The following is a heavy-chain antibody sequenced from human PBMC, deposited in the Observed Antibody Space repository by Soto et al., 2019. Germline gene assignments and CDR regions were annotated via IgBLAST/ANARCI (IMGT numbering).Heavy chain of an antibody. CDR1: GGSFSGYY. Sequence: PSETLSLTCAVYGGSFSGYYWTWIRQPPGTGLEWIGEINHSGSTNYNPSLKSRVTISVDTSKNQFSLKLSSVTAADTAVYYCARFGWHSKNYYYYGMDVWGQGTTVTVSS. CDR3: ARFGWHSKNYYYYGMDV. CDR2: INHSGST. V-gene: IGHV4-34*01. J-gene: IGHJ6*02. D-gene: IGHD3-3*01.